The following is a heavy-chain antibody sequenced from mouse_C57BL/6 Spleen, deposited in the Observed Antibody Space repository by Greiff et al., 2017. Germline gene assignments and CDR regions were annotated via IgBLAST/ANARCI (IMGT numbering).Heavy chain of an antibody. Sequence: EVQLVESGGDLVKPGGSLKLSCAASGFTFSSYGMSWVRQTPDKRLEWVATISSGGSYTYYPDSVKGRFTISRDNAKNTLYLQVSSLKSEDTAMYYCAGDPPWFAYWGQGTLVTVSA. CDR1: GFTFSSYG. CDR2: ISSGGSYT. J-gene: IGHJ3*01. CDR3: AGDPPWFAY. V-gene: IGHV5-6*01.